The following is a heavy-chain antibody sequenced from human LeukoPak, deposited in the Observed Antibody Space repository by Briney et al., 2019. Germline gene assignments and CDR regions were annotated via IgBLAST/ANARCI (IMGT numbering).Heavy chain of an antibody. CDR3: ARVWFGYFFQ. CDR1: GFTFDDYA. J-gene: IGHJ4*02. CDR2: ISWSSGTK. V-gene: IGHV3-9*01. Sequence: PGRSLRLSCAASGFTFDDYAMHWVRQAPGKGLEWVSGISWSSGTKGYADSVKGRFTISRDNAKNSLYLQMNSVTVEDTAVYYCARVWFGYFFQWGQGALVTVSS. D-gene: IGHD3-10*01.